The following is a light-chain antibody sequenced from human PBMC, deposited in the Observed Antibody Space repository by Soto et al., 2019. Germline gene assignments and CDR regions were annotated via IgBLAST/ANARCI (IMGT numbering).Light chain of an antibody. V-gene: IGKV3-20*01. CDR2: GAS. J-gene: IGKJ3*01. CDR1: QSVSSSY. CDR3: HQYNSWPRGT. Sequence: EIVLTQSPGTLSLSPGERATLSCRASQSVSSSYLAWYQQKLGQAPRLLIYGASSRATGIPDRFSGSGSGTDFTLTISRLEPEDFAVYYCHQYNSWPRGTFGPGTKVEIK.